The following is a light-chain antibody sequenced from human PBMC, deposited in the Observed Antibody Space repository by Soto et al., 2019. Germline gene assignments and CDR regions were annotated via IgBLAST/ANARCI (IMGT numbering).Light chain of an antibody. CDR1: KNDIGVYDF. V-gene: IGLV2-8*01. CDR3: KSYAWSNAYI. J-gene: IGLJ1*01. Sequence: SALTQPASVSGSPGQSVTISCTGTKNDIGVYDFVSWYQHHPGKAPRLIIYEVVQRPSGVPDRVSGTKSGNTASLTVSGLQAAEEAEYLLKSYAWSNAYIFGSGTTVTV. CDR2: EVV.